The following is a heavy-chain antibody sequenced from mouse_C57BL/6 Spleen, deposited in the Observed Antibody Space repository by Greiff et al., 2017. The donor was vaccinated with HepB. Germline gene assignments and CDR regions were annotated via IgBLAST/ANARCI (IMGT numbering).Heavy chain of an antibody. CDR3: AREETAQVTRYYYAMDY. D-gene: IGHD3-2*02. V-gene: IGHV1-55*01. CDR2: IYPGSGST. Sequence: QVHVKQPGAELVKPGASVKMSCKASGYTFTSYWITWVKQRPGQGLEWIGDIYPGSGSTNYNEKFKSKATLTVDTSSSTAYMQLSSLTSEDSAVYYCAREETAQVTRYYYAMDYWGQGTSVTVSS. J-gene: IGHJ4*01. CDR1: GYTFTSYW.